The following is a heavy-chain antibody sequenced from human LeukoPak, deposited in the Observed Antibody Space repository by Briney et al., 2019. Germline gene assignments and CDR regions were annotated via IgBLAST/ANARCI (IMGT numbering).Heavy chain of an antibody. CDR1: VASICSSY. Sequence: SETLSLTCTVSVASICSSYWSWMPQPPGKGLEWSGCPYDSGTPYYNPSLKSRITISMDTSKNQVCLKLSSVTAADTAVLYCARHFDGPHPEGNSRLKWFDPWGQGTLATVSS. CDR3: ARHFDGPHPEGNSRLKWFDP. D-gene: IGHD1-1*01. CDR2: PYDSGTP. J-gene: IGHJ5*02. V-gene: IGHV4-59*08.